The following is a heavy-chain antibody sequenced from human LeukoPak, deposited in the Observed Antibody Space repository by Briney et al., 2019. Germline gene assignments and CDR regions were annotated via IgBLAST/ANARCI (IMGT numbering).Heavy chain of an antibody. D-gene: IGHD3-10*01. J-gene: IGHJ6*04. CDR3: AKFNGHPTTNYYMDV. CDR2: IIDTGGAT. Sequence: GGSLRLSCAASGFTFSNFAMTWVRQAPGKGLEWVSGIIDTGGATYYADSVKGRFTISRDNSKNTLFLQMNSLRAEDTAVYYCAKFNGHPTTNYYMDVWGEGTTVTVSS. CDR1: GFTFSNFA. V-gene: IGHV3-23*01.